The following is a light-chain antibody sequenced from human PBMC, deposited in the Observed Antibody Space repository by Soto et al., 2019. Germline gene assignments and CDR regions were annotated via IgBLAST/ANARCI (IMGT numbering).Light chain of an antibody. J-gene: IGLJ1*01. CDR1: NIGSES. CDR2: EDS. Sequence: SYDLAQPPSVSVAPGQTARITCGGNNIGSESVHWYQQKPGQAPVLVLYEDSGRPSGIPERFSGSSSGNTATLTISRVEAGDEADYYCQVWDSSRDHFVFGTGTKVTVL. V-gene: IGLV3-21*02. CDR3: QVWDSSRDHFV.